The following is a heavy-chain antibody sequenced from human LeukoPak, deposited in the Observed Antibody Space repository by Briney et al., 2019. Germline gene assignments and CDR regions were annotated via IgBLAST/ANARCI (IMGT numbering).Heavy chain of an antibody. V-gene: IGHV1-69*13. CDR2: IIPIFGTA. D-gene: IGHD6-19*01. CDR1: GGTFSSYA. J-gene: IGHJ4*02. CDR3: ARDKAVAGSVFDY. Sequence: SVKISSKASGGTFSSYAISWVRQAPGEGLEWMGGIIPIFGTANYAQKFQDRVTITADESTRTAYMELSSLRSEDTAVYYCARDKAVAGSVFDYWGQGTLVPVSS.